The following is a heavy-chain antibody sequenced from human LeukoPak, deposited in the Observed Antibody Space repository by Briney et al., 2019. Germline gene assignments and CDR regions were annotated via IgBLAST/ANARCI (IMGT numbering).Heavy chain of an antibody. CDR1: GYTFVSYG. V-gene: IGHV1-18*01. CDR2: INTYNGNA. CDR3: ARRKIVYPDC. J-gene: IGHJ4*02. Sequence: ASVKVSCKXSGYTFVSYGISWVRQSPGQGLEWMGWINTYNGNANYAQKLQGGVTMTTDTSTSTAYMELRSLRSDDTAVYYCARRKIVYPDCWGQGTLVTVSS. D-gene: IGHD2/OR15-2a*01.